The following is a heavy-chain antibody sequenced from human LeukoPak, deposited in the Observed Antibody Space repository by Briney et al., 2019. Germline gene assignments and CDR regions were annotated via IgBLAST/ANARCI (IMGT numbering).Heavy chain of an antibody. Sequence: ASVKVSCKASGYTFTGYYMHWVRQAPGQGLEWMGWINPNSGCTNYGQKCQGRVTKTRDTSISTAYMELSRLRSDDTAVYYCASRLVVGAIDAFDIWGQGTMVTVSS. CDR1: GYTFTGYY. CDR2: INPNSGCT. V-gene: IGHV1-2*02. J-gene: IGHJ3*02. CDR3: ASRLVVGAIDAFDI. D-gene: IGHD1-26*01.